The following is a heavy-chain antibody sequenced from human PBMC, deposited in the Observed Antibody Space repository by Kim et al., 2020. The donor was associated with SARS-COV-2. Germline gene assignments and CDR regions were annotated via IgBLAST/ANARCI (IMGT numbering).Heavy chain of an antibody. CDR2: ISSSGSTI. D-gene: IGHD3-3*01. CDR3: ARASITIFGVVTGSGGMDV. J-gene: IGHJ6*02. Sequence: GGSLRLSCAASGFTFSSYEMNWVRQAPGKGLEWVSYISSSGSTIYYADSVKGRFTISRDNAKNSLYLQMNSLRAEDTAVYYCARASITIFGVVTGSGGMDVWGQGTTVTVSS. V-gene: IGHV3-48*03. CDR1: GFTFSSYE.